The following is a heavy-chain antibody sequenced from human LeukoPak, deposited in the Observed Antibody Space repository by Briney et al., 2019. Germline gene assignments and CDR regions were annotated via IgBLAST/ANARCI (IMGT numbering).Heavy chain of an antibody. D-gene: IGHD3-10*01. J-gene: IGHJ4*02. V-gene: IGHV4-4*07. CDR3: ARIGRITMVRGVIPQRYFDY. Sequence: SEALSLTCTVSGGSISSYYWSWIRQPAGKGLEWIGRIYTSGSTNYNPSLKSRVTMSVDTSKNQFSLKLSSVTAADTAVYYCARIGRITMVRGVIPQRYFDYWGQGTLVTVSS. CDR2: IYTSGST. CDR1: GGSISSYY.